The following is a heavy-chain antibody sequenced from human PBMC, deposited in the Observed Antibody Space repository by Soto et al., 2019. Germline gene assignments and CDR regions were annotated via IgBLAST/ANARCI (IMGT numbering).Heavy chain of an antibody. CDR2: IFHGGNT. CDR1: GFFISSGNY. D-gene: IGHD2-15*01. Sequence: SETLSLTCAVSGFFISSGNYWGWIRKPLGKGLEWIGSIFHGGNTYYNPSLKSRVTISVDMSKNQFSLKLNSVTAADTAVYYCARARWYDAFDVWGQGTVVTVS. CDR3: ARARWYDAFDV. V-gene: IGHV4-38-2*01. J-gene: IGHJ3*01.